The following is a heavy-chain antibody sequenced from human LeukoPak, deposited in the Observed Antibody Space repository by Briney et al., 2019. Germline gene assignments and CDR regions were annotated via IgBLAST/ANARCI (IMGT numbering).Heavy chain of an antibody. CDR2: ISSSSSYI. V-gene: IGHV3-21*01. D-gene: IGHD2-2*01. CDR1: GFTFSSYS. CDR3: ARSKGIVVVPAAMSY. J-gene: IGHJ4*02. Sequence: PGGSLRLSCAASGFTFSSYSMNWVRQAPGKGLEWVSSISSSSSYIYYADSVKGRLTISRDNAKNSLYLQMNSLRAEDTAVYYCARSKGIVVVPAAMSYWGQGTLVTVSS.